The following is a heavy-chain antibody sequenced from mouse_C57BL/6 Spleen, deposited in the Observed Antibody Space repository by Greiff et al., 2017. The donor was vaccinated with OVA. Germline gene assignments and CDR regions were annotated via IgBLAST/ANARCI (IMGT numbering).Heavy chain of an antibody. D-gene: IGHD1-1*01. J-gene: IGHJ4*01. CDR2: IWSDGST. CDR1: GFSLTSYG. Sequence: QVQLQQSGPGLVAPSQSLSITCTVSGFSLTSYGVHWVRQPPGTGLEWLVVIWSDGSTTYNSAIQSRLSISKDTSTSQVFLKMNRLQTDDTAMDYCAISDDGTLYDAMDYWGQGTSVTVSS. V-gene: IGHV2-6*03. CDR3: AISDDGTLYDAMDY.